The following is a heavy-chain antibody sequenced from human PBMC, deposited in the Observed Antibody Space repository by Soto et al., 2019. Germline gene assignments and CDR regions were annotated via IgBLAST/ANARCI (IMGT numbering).Heavy chain of an antibody. D-gene: IGHD6-19*01. CDR3: ARDLRWSIAVAGSVGTPHYYYGMDV. Sequence: GASVKVSCKASGYTFTSYYMHWVRQAPGQGLEWMGIINPSGGSTSYAQKFQGRVTMTRDTSTSTVYMELSSLRSEDTAVYYCARDLRWSIAVAGSVGTPHYYYGMDVWGQGTTVTVSS. J-gene: IGHJ6*02. CDR2: INPSGGST. V-gene: IGHV1-46*01. CDR1: GYTFTSYY.